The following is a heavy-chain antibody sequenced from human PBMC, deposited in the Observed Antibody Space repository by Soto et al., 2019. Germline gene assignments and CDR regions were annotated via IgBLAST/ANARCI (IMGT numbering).Heavy chain of an antibody. J-gene: IGHJ4*02. CDR1: GFTFSSYA. CDR3: ARDRTRGYCSSTSCYTDFDS. D-gene: IGHD2-2*02. CDR2: ISYDGSNK. Sequence: PGGSLRLSCAASGFTFSSYAMHWVRQAPGKGLEWVAVISYDGSNKYYADSVKGRFTISRDNSKNTLYLQMNSLRAEDTAVYYCARDRTRGYCSSTSCYTDFDSWGQGTLVTVSS. V-gene: IGHV3-30-3*01.